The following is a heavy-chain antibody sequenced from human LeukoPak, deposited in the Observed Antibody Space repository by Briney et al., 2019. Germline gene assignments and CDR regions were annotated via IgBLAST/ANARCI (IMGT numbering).Heavy chain of an antibody. V-gene: IGHV1-3*01. Sequence: ASVKVSCKASGYIFSDYAIHWVRQAPGQGLEWMGWINAGNGKTKYSQKFQGRVTITRDTSAGTAYMELSGLRSEDTAVYYCARARWTSTVTTYYLDYWGQGTLVTVSS. CDR2: INAGNGKT. D-gene: IGHD4-17*01. CDR3: ARARWTSTVTTYYLDY. CDR1: GYIFSDYA. J-gene: IGHJ4*02.